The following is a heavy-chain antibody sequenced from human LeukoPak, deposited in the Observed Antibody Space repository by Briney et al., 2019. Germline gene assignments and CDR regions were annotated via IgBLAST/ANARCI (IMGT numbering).Heavy chain of an antibody. CDR1: GGSISSSSYY. CDR2: IYYSGST. Sequence: PSETLSLTCIVSGGSISSSSYYWGWIRQPPGKGLEWIGSIYYSGSTYYNPSLKSRVTISVDTSKNQYSLKLSSVTAADTAVYYCARQVEGSGSYPQDYYYYMDVWGKGTTVTVSS. V-gene: IGHV4-39*01. CDR3: ARQVEGSGSYPQDYYYYMDV. D-gene: IGHD3-10*01. J-gene: IGHJ6*03.